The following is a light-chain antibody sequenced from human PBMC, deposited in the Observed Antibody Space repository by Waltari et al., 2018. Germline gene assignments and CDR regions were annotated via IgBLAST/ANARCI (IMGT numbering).Light chain of an antibody. CDR1: QDIINY. CDR3: QQYDNLPLT. CDR2: DAS. J-gene: IGKJ4*01. V-gene: IGKV1-33*01. Sequence: DIQMTQSPSSLSASVGDRVTITCQASQDIINYLNWYQQKPAKAPKLLFYDASNLETGVPSRFSGSGSGTDFTFTISSLQPEDIATYYCQQYDNLPLTFGGGTKVEIK.